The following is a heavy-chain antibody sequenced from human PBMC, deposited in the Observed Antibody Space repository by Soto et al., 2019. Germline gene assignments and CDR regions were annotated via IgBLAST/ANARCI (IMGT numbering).Heavy chain of an antibody. Sequence: GLEWIGSIYYSGSTYYNPSLKSRVTISVDTSKNQFSLKLSSVTAADTAVYYCARHQVLIFGVVNNWFDPWGQGTLVTVSS. CDR2: IYYSGST. V-gene: IGHV4-39*01. CDR3: ARHQVLIFGVVNNWFDP. J-gene: IGHJ5*02. D-gene: IGHD3-3*01.